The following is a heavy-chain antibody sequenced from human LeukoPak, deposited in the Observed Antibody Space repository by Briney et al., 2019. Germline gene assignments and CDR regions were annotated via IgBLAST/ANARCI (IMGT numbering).Heavy chain of an antibody. D-gene: IGHD3-10*01. CDR1: GFTFSSYS. CDR2: ISSSSSYI. Sequence: GGSLRLSCAASGFTFSSYSMNWVRQAPGKGLEWVSSISSSSSYIYYANSVKGRFTISRDNAKNSLYLQMNSLRAEDTAVYYCARELKGSGVWAFDIWGQGTMVTVSS. J-gene: IGHJ3*02. V-gene: IGHV3-21*01. CDR3: ARELKGSGVWAFDI.